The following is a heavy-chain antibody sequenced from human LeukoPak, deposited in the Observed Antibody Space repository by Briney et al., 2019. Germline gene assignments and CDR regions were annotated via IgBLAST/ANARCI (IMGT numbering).Heavy chain of an antibody. D-gene: IGHD2-2*01. V-gene: IGHV1-8*01. Sequence: ASVKVSCKPSGYTFTSFDINWVRQATGQGLEWLGWMTPNSGQTGYAQKFQGRVTLTRDTSTSTAYMELSSLTSEDTAVYYCARNEYATGWFDHWGQGTVVTVSS. CDR1: GYTFTSFD. CDR2: MTPNSGQT. J-gene: IGHJ5*02. CDR3: ARNEYATGWFDH.